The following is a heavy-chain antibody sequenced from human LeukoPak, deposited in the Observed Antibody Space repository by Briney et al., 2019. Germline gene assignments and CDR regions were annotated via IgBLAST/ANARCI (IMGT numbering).Heavy chain of an antibody. CDR1: GGSFSGYY. J-gene: IGHJ6*04. V-gene: IGHV4-34*01. CDR3: ARGRVVPAADYYYYGMDV. D-gene: IGHD2-2*01. Sequence: SETLSLTCAVYGGSFSGYYWSWIRQPPGKGLEWIGEINHSGSTNYNPSLKSRVTISVDTSKNQFSLKLSSVTAADTAVYYCARGRVVPAADYYYYGMDVWGKGTTVTVSS. CDR2: INHSGST.